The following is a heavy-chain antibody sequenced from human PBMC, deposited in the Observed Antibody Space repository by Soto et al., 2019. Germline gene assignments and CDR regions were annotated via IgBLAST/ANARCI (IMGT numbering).Heavy chain of an antibody. V-gene: IGHV3-30-3*01. CDR2: ISYDGSNK. Sequence: GGSLRLSCAASGFTFSSYAMHWVRQAPGKGLEWVAVISYDGSNKYYADSVKGRFTISRDNSKNTLYLQMNSLRAEDTAVYYCARSPPHYDILVGIDYWGQGTLVTVSS. CDR1: GFTFSSYA. D-gene: IGHD3-9*01. CDR3: ARSPPHYDILVGIDY. J-gene: IGHJ4*02.